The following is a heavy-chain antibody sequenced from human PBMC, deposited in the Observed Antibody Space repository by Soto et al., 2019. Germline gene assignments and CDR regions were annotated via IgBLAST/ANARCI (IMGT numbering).Heavy chain of an antibody. CDR3: ARSGTPNDNWFYP. J-gene: IGHJ5*02. CDR1: GFTFSSYW. D-gene: IGHD1-7*01. CDR2: IKQDGSEK. Sequence: GGSLRLSCAASGFTFSSYWMSWVRQAPGKGLEWVANIKQDGSEKYYVDSVKGRFTISRDNAKNSLYLQMNSLRAEDTAVYYCARSGTPNDNWFYPWGQGTLVTVSS. V-gene: IGHV3-7*01.